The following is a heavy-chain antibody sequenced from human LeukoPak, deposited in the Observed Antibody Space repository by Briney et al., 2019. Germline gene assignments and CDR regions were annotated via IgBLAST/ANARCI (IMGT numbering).Heavy chain of an antibody. CDR2: FSGSGGST. Sequence: SGGSLRLSCAASGFTFSSYAMSWVRQAPGKGLECISGFSGSGGSTYYADSVKGRFTISRDNSKNTLYLQMNSLRVEDTAVYYCAKAPGDYFYYMDVWGKGTRVTISS. J-gene: IGHJ6*03. CDR1: GFTFSSYA. V-gene: IGHV3-23*01. CDR3: AKAPGDYFYYMDV.